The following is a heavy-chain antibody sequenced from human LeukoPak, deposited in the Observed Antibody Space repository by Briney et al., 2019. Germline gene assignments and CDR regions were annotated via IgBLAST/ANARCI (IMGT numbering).Heavy chain of an antibody. Sequence: PGGSLRLSCAASGFTFSSYGMHWVRQAPGKGLEWVAFIRYDGSNKYYADSVKGRFTISRDNSKNTLYLQMNSLRAEDTAVYYCAKGLDPFLRGSLDYWGQGTLVTVSS. CDR3: AKGLDPFLRGSLDY. D-gene: IGHD3-10*01. CDR2: IRYDGSNK. CDR1: GFTFSSYG. J-gene: IGHJ4*02. V-gene: IGHV3-30*02.